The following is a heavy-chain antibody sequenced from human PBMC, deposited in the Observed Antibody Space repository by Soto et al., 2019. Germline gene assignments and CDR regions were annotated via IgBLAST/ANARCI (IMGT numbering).Heavy chain of an antibody. CDR2: ISGSGGST. CDR1: GFTFSSYA. CDR3: AKARGLRYFDWLLSRGYFDL. D-gene: IGHD3-9*01. V-gene: IGHV3-23*01. Sequence: EVQLLESGGGLVQPGGSLRLSCAASGFTFSSYAMSWVRQAPGKGLEWVSAISGSGGSTYYADSVKGRFTISRDNSKNTLYLQMNSLRAEDTAVYYCAKARGLRYFDWLLSRGYFDLWGRGTLVTVSS. J-gene: IGHJ2*01.